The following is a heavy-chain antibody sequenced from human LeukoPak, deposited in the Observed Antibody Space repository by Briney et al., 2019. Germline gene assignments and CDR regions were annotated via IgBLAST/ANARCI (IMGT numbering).Heavy chain of an antibody. V-gene: IGHV3-21*01. J-gene: IGHJ6*03. Sequence: PGGSLRLSCAASAFTFSSYSMNSVRQAPGKGLEWVSSISSSSSYIYYADSVKGRFAISRDNAKNSLYLQMNSLRPEDTAVYYCARVTLGGLNYYYMDVWGKGTTVTVSS. CDR2: ISSSSSYI. D-gene: IGHD6-25*01. CDR3: ARVTLGGLNYYYMDV. CDR1: AFTFSSYS.